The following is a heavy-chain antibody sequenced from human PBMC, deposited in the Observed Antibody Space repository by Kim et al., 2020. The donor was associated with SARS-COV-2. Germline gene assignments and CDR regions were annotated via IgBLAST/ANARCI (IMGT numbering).Heavy chain of an antibody. V-gene: IGHV3-43*01. Sequence: GGSLRLSCAASGFTFDDYTMHWVRQAPGKGLEWVSLISWDGGSTYYADSVKGRFTISRDNSKNSLYLQMNSLRTEDTALYYCAKEDPQLDYGMDVWGQGTTVTVSS. D-gene: IGHD6-6*01. CDR1: GFTFDDYT. CDR3: AKEDPQLDYGMDV. CDR2: ISWDGGST. J-gene: IGHJ6*02.